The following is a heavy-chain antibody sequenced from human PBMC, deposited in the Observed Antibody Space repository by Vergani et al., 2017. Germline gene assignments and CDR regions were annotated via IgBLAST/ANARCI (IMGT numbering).Heavy chain of an antibody. J-gene: IGHJ4*02. D-gene: IGHD2-2*01. Sequence: QVQLQQWGAGLLKPSETLSLTCAVYGGSFSGYYWSWIRQPPGKGLEWIGENNHSGSTNYNPSLKSRVTISVDTSKNQFSLKLSSVTAADTAVYYCARGRGEEAIVLVPAAGRINFDCWGQGTLVTVSS. CDR3: ARGRGEEAIVLVPAAGRINFDC. V-gene: IGHV4-34*01. CDR2: NNHSGST. CDR1: GGSFSGYY.